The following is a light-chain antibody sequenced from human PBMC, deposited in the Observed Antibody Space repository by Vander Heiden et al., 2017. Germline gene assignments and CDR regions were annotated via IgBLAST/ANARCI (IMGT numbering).Light chain of an antibody. V-gene: IGKV2-28*01. CDR2: LGS. J-gene: IGKJ2*01. Sequence: IVMTQSPLSLPVTPGEPASISCRSSQSLLYSNGNDHLDWYLQKPGLSPQLLIYLGSNRASGVPDRFSGTGSGTDFTLKISRVEAEDVGVYYCMQALQTPYTFGQGTKLEIK. CDR3: MQALQTPYT. CDR1: QSLLYSNGNDH.